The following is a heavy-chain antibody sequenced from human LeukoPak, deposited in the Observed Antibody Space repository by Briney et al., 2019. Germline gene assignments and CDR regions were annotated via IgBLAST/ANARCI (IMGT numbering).Heavy chain of an antibody. J-gene: IGHJ4*02. CDR3: ASIAVVVAATHCFDY. D-gene: IGHD2-15*01. V-gene: IGHV4-34*01. CDR2: INHSGST. Sequence: PSETLSLTCAVYGGSFSGYYWSWIRQPPGKGLEWIGEINHSGSTNYNPSLKSRVTISVDTSKNQFSLKLSSVTAADTAVYYCASIAVVVAATHCFDYWGQGTLVTVSS. CDR1: GGSFSGYY.